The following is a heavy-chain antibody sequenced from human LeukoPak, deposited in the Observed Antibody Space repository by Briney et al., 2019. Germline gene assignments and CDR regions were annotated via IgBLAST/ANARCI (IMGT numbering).Heavy chain of an antibody. CDR2: IIPILGIA. V-gene: IGHV1-69*04. D-gene: IGHD6-13*01. CDR3: AREEAAAAPSFDY. CDR1: GGTFSSYA. J-gene: IGHJ4*02. Sequence: SVKVSCKASGGTFSSYAISWVRQAPGQGLEWMGRIIPILGIANYAQKFQGRVTITADKSTSTAYMEVSSLRSEDTAVYYCAREEAAAAPSFDYWGQGTLVTVSS.